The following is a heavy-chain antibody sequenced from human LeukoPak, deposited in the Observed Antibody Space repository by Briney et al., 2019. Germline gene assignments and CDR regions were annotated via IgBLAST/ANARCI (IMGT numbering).Heavy chain of an antibody. Sequence: ASVKVSCKASGYTFTGYYMHWVRQAPGQGLEWMGWISAYNGNTNYAQKLQGRVTMTTDTSTSTAYMELRSLRSDDTAVYYCARTPSDFDYWGQGTLVTVSS. CDR1: GYTFTGYY. CDR3: ARTPSDFDY. CDR2: ISAYNGNT. V-gene: IGHV1-18*04. J-gene: IGHJ4*02.